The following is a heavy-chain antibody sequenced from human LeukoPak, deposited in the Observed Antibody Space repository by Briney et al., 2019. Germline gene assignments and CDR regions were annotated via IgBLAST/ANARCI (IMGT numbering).Heavy chain of an antibody. V-gene: IGHV3-23*05. D-gene: IGHD3-10*01. CDR2: IDGSGSTT. CDR3: APRGYPTVFHY. J-gene: IGHJ4*02. Sequence: GGSLRLSCAASGFTFSSYGMSWVRQAPGQGPEWVSAIDGSGSTTYYADSVKGRFTISRDNSKNTVHLQMNSLRAEDTAVYYCAPRGYPTVFHYWGQGTLVTVSS. CDR1: GFTFSSYG.